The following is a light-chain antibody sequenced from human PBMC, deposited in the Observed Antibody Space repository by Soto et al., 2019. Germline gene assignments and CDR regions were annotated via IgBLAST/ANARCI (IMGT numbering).Light chain of an antibody. V-gene: IGLV1-44*01. CDR3: AAWDDSLKGWV. CDR2: SNN. J-gene: IGLJ3*02. Sequence: QSVLTQPPSASGTPGQRVTISCSGSSSNIGGNTVNWYQQLPGTAPKVLIYSNNHRPSGVPDRFSGSKSGTSASLAISGLQSEDEADYYCAAWDDSLKGWVFGGGTQLTVL. CDR1: SSNIGGNT.